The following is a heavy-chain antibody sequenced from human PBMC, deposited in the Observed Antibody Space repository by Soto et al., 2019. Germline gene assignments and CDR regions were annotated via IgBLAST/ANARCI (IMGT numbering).Heavy chain of an antibody. CDR1: GFSFSSYA. CDR2: ISYDGSNK. Sequence: GGSLRLSCAASGFSFSSYAMHWVRQAPGKGLEWVAVISYDGSNKYYADSAKGRFTISRDNSKNTLYLQMNSLRAEDTAVYYCVGDYYGSGSPPGDFDYWGQGT. V-gene: IGHV3-30-3*01. J-gene: IGHJ4*02. D-gene: IGHD3-10*01. CDR3: VGDYYGSGSPPGDFDY.